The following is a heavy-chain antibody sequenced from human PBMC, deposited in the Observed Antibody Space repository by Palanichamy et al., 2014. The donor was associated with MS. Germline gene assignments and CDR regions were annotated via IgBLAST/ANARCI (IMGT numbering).Heavy chain of an antibody. Sequence: EEQAVETGGHLIQPGGSLRLSCTASGFTHDYRTWIRLAPGKGLEWVSIIHSSDTTYHADSVKGRFSISRGTSKGTVYLQMNNLRAEDTAIYYCARALAVGPTYYFDHWRQGVLVTVSS. J-gene: IGHJ4*02. CDR1: GFTHDY. CDR2: IHSSDTT. D-gene: IGHD1-26*01. CDR3: ARALAVGPTYYFDH. V-gene: IGHV3-53*02.